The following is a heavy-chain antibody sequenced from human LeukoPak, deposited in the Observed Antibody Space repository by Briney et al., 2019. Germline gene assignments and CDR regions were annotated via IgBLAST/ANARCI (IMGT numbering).Heavy chain of an antibody. CDR1: GFTFSSYS. D-gene: IGHD6-19*01. CDR2: ISSSSSYI. V-gene: IGHV3-21*01. CDR3: ARDQPAVAGTSPRYYGMDV. Sequence: KSGGSLRLSCAASGFTFSSYSMSWVRQAPGKGLEWVSSISSSSSYIYCADSVKGRFTISRDNAKNSLYLQMNSLRAEDTAVYYCARDQPAVAGTSPRYYGMDVWGQGTTVTVSS. J-gene: IGHJ6*02.